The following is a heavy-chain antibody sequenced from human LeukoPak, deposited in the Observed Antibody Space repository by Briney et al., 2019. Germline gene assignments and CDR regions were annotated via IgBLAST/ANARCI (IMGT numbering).Heavy chain of an antibody. D-gene: IGHD3-22*01. CDR3: VARDNSDYYDAN. CDR2: IYYSGST. V-gene: IGHV4-39*07. J-gene: IGHJ4*02. Sequence: SETLSLTCTVSGGSISSSSYYWGWIRQPPGKGLEWIGSIYYSGSTYYNPSLKSRVTISVDTSKNQFSLKLTSVTAADTAVYYCVARDNSDYYDANWGPGTLVTVSS. CDR1: GGSISSSSYY.